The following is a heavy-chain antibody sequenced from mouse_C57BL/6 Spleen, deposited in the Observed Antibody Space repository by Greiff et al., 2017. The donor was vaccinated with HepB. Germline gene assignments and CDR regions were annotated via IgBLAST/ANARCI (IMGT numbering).Heavy chain of an antibody. V-gene: IGHV5-17*01. CDR1: GFTFSDYG. Sequence: EVMLVESGGGLVKPGGSLKLSCAASGFTFSDYGMHWVRQAPEKGLEWVAYISSGSSTIYYADTVKGRFTISRDNAKNTLFLQMTSLRSEDTAMYYCASEEGYDENYFDYWGQGTTLTVSS. CDR3: ASEEGYDENYFDY. D-gene: IGHD2-2*01. CDR2: ISSGSSTI. J-gene: IGHJ2*01.